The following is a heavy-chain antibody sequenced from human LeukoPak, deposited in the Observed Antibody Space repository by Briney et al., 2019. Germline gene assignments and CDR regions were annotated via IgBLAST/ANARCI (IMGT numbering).Heavy chain of an antibody. CDR1: GYTFTSYY. CDR3: ARGDRYCSSTSCYYYYYMDV. Sequence: ASVKVSCKASGYTFTSYYMHWVRQAPGQGLEWMGIINPSSGSTSYAQKFQGRVTMTRDMSTSTVYMELSSLRSEDTAVYYCARGDRYCSSTSCYYYYYMDVWGKGTTVTVSS. D-gene: IGHD2-2*01. CDR2: INPSSGST. J-gene: IGHJ6*03. V-gene: IGHV1-46*01.